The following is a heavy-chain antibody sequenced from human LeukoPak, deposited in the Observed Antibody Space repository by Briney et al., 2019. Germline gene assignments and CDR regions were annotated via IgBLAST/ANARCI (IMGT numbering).Heavy chain of an antibody. Sequence: GGSLRLSCAASGFTVSSNYMSWVRQAPGKGLEWVSVISSSGGSTYYADSVKGRFTISRDNSKNTLYLQMDSLRAEDTAVYYCAKDHSSGYFYFDYWGQGTLVTVSS. CDR1: GFTVSSNY. CDR2: ISSSGGST. V-gene: IGHV3-23*01. D-gene: IGHD3-22*01. J-gene: IGHJ4*02. CDR3: AKDHSSGYFYFDY.